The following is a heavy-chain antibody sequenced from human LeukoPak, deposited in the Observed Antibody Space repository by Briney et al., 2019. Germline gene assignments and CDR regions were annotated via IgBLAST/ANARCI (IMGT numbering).Heavy chain of an antibody. V-gene: IGHV3-74*01. D-gene: IGHD1-26*01. CDR2: INSDGSIT. CDR1: GFTFSSYW. J-gene: IGHJ3*02. Sequence: GGSLRLSCAASGFTFSSYWMNWVRQAPGKGLVWVSRINSDGSITSYADSVKGRFTISRDNAKNTLYLQMNSLRAEDTAVYYCARGTGYSVFDMWGQGTMVTVSS. CDR3: ARGTGYSVFDM.